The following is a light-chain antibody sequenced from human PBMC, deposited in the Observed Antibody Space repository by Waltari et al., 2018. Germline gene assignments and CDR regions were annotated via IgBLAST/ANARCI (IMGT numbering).Light chain of an antibody. V-gene: IGLV1-44*01. Sequence: QSVLTQPPSASGTPGQRVTIPCSGSSSNIGSNTVNWYQQLPGTAPKLLIYSNNQRPSGVPDRFSGSKSGTSASLAISGLQSEDEADYYCAAWDDSLNGGLFGGGTKLTVL. CDR3: AAWDDSLNGGL. J-gene: IGLJ3*02. CDR1: SSNIGSNT. CDR2: SNN.